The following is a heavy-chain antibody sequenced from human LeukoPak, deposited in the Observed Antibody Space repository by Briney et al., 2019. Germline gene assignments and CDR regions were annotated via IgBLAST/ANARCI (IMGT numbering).Heavy chain of an antibody. V-gene: IGHV3-73*01. CDR2: IRSKANSYAT. J-gene: IGHJ6*02. D-gene: IGHD3-3*01. CDR1: GYSFSSYE. CDR3: TRGTYYDFWSGYDYYYYGMDV. Sequence: GGSLRLSCAASGYSFSSYEMNWVRQAPGKGLEWVGRIRSKANSYATAYAASVKGRFTISRDDSKNTAYLQMNSLKTEDTAVYYCTRGTYYDFWSGYDYYYYGMDVWGQGTTVTVSS.